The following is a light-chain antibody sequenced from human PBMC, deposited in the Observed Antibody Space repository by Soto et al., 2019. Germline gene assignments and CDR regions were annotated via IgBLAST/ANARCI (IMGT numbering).Light chain of an antibody. CDR3: QQYLTSPRT. CDR1: QSVSSSY. CDR2: GAS. Sequence: ETVLTQSPGTLSLSPGETATLSCRASQSVSSSYLVWYQQKSGQAPRLLIYGASSRATGIPDRFSGSGSGTDFPLTISRLEPEDFAVYYCQQYLTSPRTFGGGTKLEIK. J-gene: IGKJ4*01. V-gene: IGKV3-20*01.